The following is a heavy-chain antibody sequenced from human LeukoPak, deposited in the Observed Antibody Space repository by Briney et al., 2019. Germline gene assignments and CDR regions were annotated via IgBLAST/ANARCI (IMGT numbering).Heavy chain of an antibody. CDR2: ISYHGRNI. J-gene: IGHJ3*02. CDR1: GFIFGNYA. CDR3: AKGRGSYNALDI. D-gene: IGHD3-10*01. V-gene: IGHV3-30-3*01. Sequence: GGSPRLSCAASGFIFGNYAMHWVRQAPGKGLEWVAAISYHGRNIYYADSVKGRFIISRDNSENTLYLQMSSLTTEDTAMYYCAKGRGSYNALDIWGQGTVVTVSS.